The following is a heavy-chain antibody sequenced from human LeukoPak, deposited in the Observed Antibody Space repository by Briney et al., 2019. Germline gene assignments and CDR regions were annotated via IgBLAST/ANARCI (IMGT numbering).Heavy chain of an antibody. V-gene: IGHV4-39*01. J-gene: IGHJ4*02. D-gene: IGHD1-26*01. CDR3: VKSGGYGLIDY. CDR1: GASISGSGYY. CDR2: IYYSGST. Sequence: SETLSLTCAVSGASISGSGYYLGWIRQPPGKGLEWIGNIYYSGSTYYNASLQSRVTISIDTSKNQFSLRLNSVSAADTAMYYCVKSGGYGLIDYWGQGTLVTVSS.